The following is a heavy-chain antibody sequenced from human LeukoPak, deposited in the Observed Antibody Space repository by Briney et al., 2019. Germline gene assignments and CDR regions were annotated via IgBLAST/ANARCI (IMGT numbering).Heavy chain of an antibody. CDR3: AKDSHVLLWFGELLPSL. D-gene: IGHD3-10*01. V-gene: IGHV3-23*01. CDR1: GFTFSSYA. CDR2: ISGSGGST. J-gene: IGHJ4*02. Sequence: PGGSLRLSCAASGFTFSSYAMSWVRQAPGKGLEWVSAISGSGGSTYYADSVKGRFTISRDNSKNTLYLQMNSLRAEDTAVYYCAKDSHVLLWFGELLPSLWGQGTLVTVSS.